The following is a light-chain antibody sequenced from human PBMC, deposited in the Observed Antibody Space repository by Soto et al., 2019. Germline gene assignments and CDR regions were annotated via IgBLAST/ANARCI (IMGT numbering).Light chain of an antibody. J-gene: IGKJ4*01. Sequence: AIQLTQSPSSPSASVGDRVTITCRASQGISSALAWYQQKPGKPPKLLIYDASSLESGVQSRFSGSGSGTDFTLTISSLQPEDFATYYCQHFNNYTVFGGGTKVNIK. CDR1: QGISSA. V-gene: IGKV1D-13*01. CDR2: DAS. CDR3: QHFNNYTV.